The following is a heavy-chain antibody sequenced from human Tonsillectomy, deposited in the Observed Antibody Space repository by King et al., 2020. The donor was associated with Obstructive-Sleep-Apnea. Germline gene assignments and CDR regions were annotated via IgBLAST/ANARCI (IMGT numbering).Heavy chain of an antibody. D-gene: IGHD1-26*01. CDR2: ISAYNDNT. CDR1: GYTFTSYG. Sequence: VQLVQSGAEVKKPGASVKVSCKASGYTFTSYGITWVRQDPGQGLEWMGWISAYNDNTNYAQKLQGRVTMTTDTSTNTAYMELSSLRSDDTAIYYCARRVSGSYPRDDYWGQGALVTVSS. J-gene: IGHJ4*02. CDR3: ARRVSGSYPRDDY. V-gene: IGHV1-18*04.